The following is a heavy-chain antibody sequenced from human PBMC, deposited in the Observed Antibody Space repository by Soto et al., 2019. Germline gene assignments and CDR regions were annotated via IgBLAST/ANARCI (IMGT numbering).Heavy chain of an antibody. CDR2: ISGSGSDT. Sequence: QLGGSLRLSCAASGFTFSSYGMTWVRQAPGKGLEWVSAISGSGSDTYYTDSVKGRFTISRDNSKNTVYLQMNSLRAEDTAVYYCGHCSAGSCYSPFDYWGQGALVTVSS. J-gene: IGHJ4*02. CDR3: GHCSAGSCYSPFDY. CDR1: GFTFSSYG. D-gene: IGHD2-15*01. V-gene: IGHV3-23*01.